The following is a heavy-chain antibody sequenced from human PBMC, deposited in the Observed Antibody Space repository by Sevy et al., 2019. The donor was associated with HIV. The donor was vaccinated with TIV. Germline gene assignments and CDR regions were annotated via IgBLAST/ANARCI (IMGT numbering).Heavy chain of an antibody. CDR1: GFTFSSYG. V-gene: IGHV3-30*02. Sequence: GGSLRLSCAASGFTFSSYGMHWVRQAPGKGLEWVAVIWNDRSNKEYADSVKGRFTISRDNSKNTLYLQMNSLRPEDTAVYYCAKGLGMVQGALLSDDVWGQGTMVTVSS. D-gene: IGHD3-10*01. CDR3: AKGLGMVQGALLSDDV. CDR2: IWNDRSNK. J-gene: IGHJ3*01.